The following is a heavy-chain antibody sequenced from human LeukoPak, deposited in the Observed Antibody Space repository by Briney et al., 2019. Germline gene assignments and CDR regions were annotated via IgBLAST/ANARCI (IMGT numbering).Heavy chain of an antibody. CDR3: ARAALYYDVLTGYSLDCYFDF. V-gene: IGHV3-48*02. CDR2: ISRTGSPI. Sequence: GGSLRLSCAASGFTFSTYSMNWGRQAPGKGLEWVSSISRTGSPIYYADSVKGRFTISRDNAKKSLYLEMNSLRDDDTAVYYCARAALYYDVLTGYSLDCYFDFWAQRTLVPVSS. J-gene: IGHJ4*02. D-gene: IGHD3-9*01. CDR1: GFTFSTYS.